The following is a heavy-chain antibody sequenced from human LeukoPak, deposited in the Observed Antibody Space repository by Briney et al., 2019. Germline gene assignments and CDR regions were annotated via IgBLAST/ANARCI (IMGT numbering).Heavy chain of an antibody. CDR2: FKSKTDGGTT. J-gene: IGHJ4*02. CDR1: GLTFTNAW. Sequence: GGSLRLSCAASGLTFTNAWVGWVRQAPGKGLEWVGRFKSKTDGGTTDFAAPVKGRFTISRDDAINSLYLQMSSLETEDTAVYYCTIDKRFYFDYWGQGALVTVSS. V-gene: IGHV3-15*01. CDR3: TIDKRFYFDY.